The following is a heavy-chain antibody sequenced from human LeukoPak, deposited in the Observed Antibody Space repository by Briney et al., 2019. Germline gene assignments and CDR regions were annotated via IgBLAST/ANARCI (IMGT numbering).Heavy chain of an antibody. V-gene: IGHV4-59*08. J-gene: IGHJ4*02. Sequence: SETLSLTCTVSGGSISSYYWSWIRQPPGKGLEWIGYIYYSGSTNYNPSLKSRVTISVDTSKNQFSLKLSSVTAADTGVYYCARHGNWDPFDYWGQGALVTVSS. CDR3: ARHGNWDPFDY. CDR2: IYYSGST. D-gene: IGHD7-27*01. CDR1: GGSISSYY.